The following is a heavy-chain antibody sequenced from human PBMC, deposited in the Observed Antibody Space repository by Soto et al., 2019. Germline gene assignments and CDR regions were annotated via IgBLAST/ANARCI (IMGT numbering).Heavy chain of an antibody. D-gene: IGHD5-12*01. J-gene: IGHJ4*02. CDR2: IRSKSNYNAT. Sequence: GGSLRLSCAASGFAFSGFSMHWVRQASGNGLEWVGRIRSKSNYNATMYAASVKGRFPVSREDSKNAAYPQMNNLKSEDTAVYYCAASGYDKFVETWGQGVLVTVSS. CDR3: AASGYDKFVET. CDR1: GFAFSGFS. V-gene: IGHV3-73*01.